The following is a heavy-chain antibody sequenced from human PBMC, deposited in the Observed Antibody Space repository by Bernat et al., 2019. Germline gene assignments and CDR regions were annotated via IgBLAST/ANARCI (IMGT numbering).Heavy chain of an antibody. CDR2: TYYSGST. D-gene: IGHD5-24*01. CDR1: GGSISSGGYY. J-gene: IGHJ4*02. V-gene: IGHV4-31*03. Sequence: QVQLQESGPGLVKPSQTLSLTCTVSGGSISSGGYYWSWVRQHPGKGLEWIGYTYYSGSTYYNPSLKSRVTLSVDTSKNQFSLKLTSVTAADTAVYYCARLRWLQYHYFDYWGQGTLVTVSS. CDR3: ARLRWLQYHYFDY.